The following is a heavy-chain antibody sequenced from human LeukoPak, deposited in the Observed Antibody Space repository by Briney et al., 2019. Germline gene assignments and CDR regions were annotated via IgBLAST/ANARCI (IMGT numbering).Heavy chain of an antibody. D-gene: IGHD3-9*01. CDR1: GYTFTSYG. Sequence: ASVKVSCKASGYTFTSYGISWVRQAPGQGLEWMGWISAYNGNTNYAQKLQGRVTMTTDTSTSTAYMELRSLRSDDTAVYYCATDFPNYDILTGLYYYYGMDVWGQGTTVTVSS. V-gene: IGHV1-18*01. CDR3: ATDFPNYDILTGLYYYYGMDV. J-gene: IGHJ6*02. CDR2: ISAYNGNT.